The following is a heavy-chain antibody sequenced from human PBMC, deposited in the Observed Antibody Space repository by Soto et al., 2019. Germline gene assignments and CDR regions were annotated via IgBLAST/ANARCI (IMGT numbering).Heavy chain of an antibody. D-gene: IGHD3-22*01. CDR1: GGSISSSSYY. CDR2: IYYSGST. Sequence: SETLSLTCTVSGGSISSSSYYWGWIRQPPGKGLEWIGSIYYSGSTYYNPSLKSRVTISVDSSKNQFSLKLSSVTAADTAVYYCARPLDSSGYYPAAFDIWGQGTMVTVSS. V-gene: IGHV4-39*01. CDR3: ARPLDSSGYYPAAFDI. J-gene: IGHJ3*02.